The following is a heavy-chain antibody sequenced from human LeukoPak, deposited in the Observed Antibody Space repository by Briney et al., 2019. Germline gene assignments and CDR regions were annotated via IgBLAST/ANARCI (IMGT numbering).Heavy chain of an antibody. D-gene: IGHD3-10*01. V-gene: IGHV3-72*01. CDR3: ARTPRVRRVFNPFDY. CDR2: TGNKANNYTT. Sequence: PGGSLRLSCAASGFTFSDHYMDWIRQAPGKGLQWVGRTGNKANNYTTEYAAFVKGRFTISKDDLRLSLYLQVNSPKSEDTAVYYCARTPRVRRVFNPFDYWGQGTLVTVSS. J-gene: IGHJ4*02. CDR1: GFTFSDHY.